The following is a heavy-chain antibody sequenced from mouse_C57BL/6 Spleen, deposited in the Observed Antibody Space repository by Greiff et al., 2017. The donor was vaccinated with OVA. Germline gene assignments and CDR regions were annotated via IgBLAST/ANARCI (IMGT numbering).Heavy chain of an antibody. V-gene: IGHV1-66*01. CDR2: IYPGNGNP. CDR3: ARSYYYDSSQAWFAY. Sequence: QVQLKESGPELVKPGASVKISCKASGYSFTSYYIHWVKQRPGQGLEWIGWIYPGNGNPHSHEKFKGKATLTADTSSSTAYRQLSSLTSEDSAVYYCARSYYYDSSQAWFAYWGQGTLVTVSA. D-gene: IGHD1-1*01. CDR1: GYSFTSYY. J-gene: IGHJ3*01.